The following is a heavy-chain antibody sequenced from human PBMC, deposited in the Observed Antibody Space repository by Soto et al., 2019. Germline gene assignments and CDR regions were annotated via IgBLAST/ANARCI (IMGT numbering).Heavy chain of an antibody. Sequence: GGSLRLSCATSGFTFTNYAMTWVRQGPGKGLEWVSSISAGGVSTYFADSVKGRFTISRDNSKNTLFLHMSSLRAEDTAVYYFAKMYRGYSGYIQSWGQGTLVTVSS. D-gene: IGHD5-12*01. CDR1: GFTFTNYA. J-gene: IGHJ5*02. CDR3: AKMYRGYSGYIQS. CDR2: ISAGGVST. V-gene: IGHV3-23*01.